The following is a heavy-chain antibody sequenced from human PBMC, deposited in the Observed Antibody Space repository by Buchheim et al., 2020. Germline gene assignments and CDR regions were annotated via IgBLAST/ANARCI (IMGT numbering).Heavy chain of an antibody. CDR1: GIGIRYAA. CDR3: ARDNGAQLGPPQY. V-gene: IGHV3-9*01. CDR2: INWSGDDI. J-gene: IGHJ4*02. D-gene: IGHD2-8*01. Sequence: EVNLVESGGGLVRPDRSVRLSCVVSGIGIRYAAMHWVRQSPGKGLEWVAGINWSGDDIHYADTVKGRFIISRDHARSSLFLQMSSLTSDDTALYFCARDNGAQLGPPQYWGRGTL.